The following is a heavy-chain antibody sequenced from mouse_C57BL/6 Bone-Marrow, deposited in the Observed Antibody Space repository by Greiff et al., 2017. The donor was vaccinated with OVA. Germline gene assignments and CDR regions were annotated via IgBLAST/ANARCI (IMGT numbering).Heavy chain of an antibody. D-gene: IGHD1-1*01. Sequence: EVKLVESEGGLVQPGSSMKLSCTASGFTFSDYYMAWVRQVPEKGLEWVANINYDGSSTYYLDSLKSRFIISRDNAKNILYLQMSSLKSEDTATYYCARGDGSDFDYWGQGTTLTVSS. CDR2: INYDGSST. CDR3: ARGDGSDFDY. J-gene: IGHJ2*01. CDR1: GFTFSDYY. V-gene: IGHV5-16*01.